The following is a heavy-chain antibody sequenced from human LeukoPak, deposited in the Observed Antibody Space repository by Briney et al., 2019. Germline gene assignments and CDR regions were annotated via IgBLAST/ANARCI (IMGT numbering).Heavy chain of an antibody. D-gene: IGHD2-21*01. V-gene: IGHV3-48*01. CDR3: ARDSGKVGDDGILDY. CDR2: ISSFSGTI. Sequence: PGGSLRLSCVASRITFSSYSMNWVRQAPGKGLEWVSYISSFSGTINYADSVKGRFTISRDNAKNSLYLQMNSLRAEDTAVYYCARDSGKVGDDGILDYWGQGTLVTVSS. CDR1: RITFSSYS. J-gene: IGHJ4*02.